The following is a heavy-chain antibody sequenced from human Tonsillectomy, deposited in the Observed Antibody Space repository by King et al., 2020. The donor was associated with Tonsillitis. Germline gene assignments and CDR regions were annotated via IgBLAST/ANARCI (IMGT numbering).Heavy chain of an antibody. J-gene: IGHJ6*02. D-gene: IGHD3-10*01. CDR3: ARDRTFTGMGRGVIITEQNDFSGMDV. CDR2: ISSSSRTI. V-gene: IGHV3-48*02. CDR1: GFTLSAYN. Sequence: VQLVESGGGLVQPGGSLRLSCEASGFTLSAYNMNWVRQAPGKGLEWVSYISSSSRTINYADSVKGRFTITRDKDKNSLFLQMNSLRDEDTAVYYCARDRTFTGMGRGVIITEQNDFSGMDVWGQGTTVTVSS.